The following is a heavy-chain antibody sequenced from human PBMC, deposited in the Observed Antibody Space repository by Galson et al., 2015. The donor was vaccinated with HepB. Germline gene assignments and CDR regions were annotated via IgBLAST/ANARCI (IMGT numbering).Heavy chain of an antibody. Sequence: SLRLSCAASGFTFSSYAMHWVRQAPGKGLEWVAVISYDGSNKYYADSVKGRFTISRDNSKNTLYLQMNSLRAEDTAVYYCARGPGDSSAVIEVDFDYWGQGTLVTVSS. J-gene: IGHJ4*02. CDR3: ARGPGDSSAVIEVDFDY. CDR1: GFTFSSYA. V-gene: IGHV3-30-3*01. D-gene: IGHD3-22*01. CDR2: ISYDGSNK.